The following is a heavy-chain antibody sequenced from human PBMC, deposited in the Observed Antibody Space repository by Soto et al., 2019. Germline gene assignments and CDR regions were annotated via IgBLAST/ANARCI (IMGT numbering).Heavy chain of an antibody. CDR1: GFTFSSYW. CDR2: INSDGSST. CDR3: ARDYDFWIGYYHDAFDI. V-gene: IGHV3-74*01. Sequence: GGSLRLSCAASGFTFSSYWMHWVRQAPGKGLGWVSRINSDGSSTSYADSVKGRFTISRDNAKNTLYLQMNSLRAEDTAVYYCARDYDFWIGYYHDAFDIWGQGTMVTVSS. D-gene: IGHD3-3*01. J-gene: IGHJ3*02.